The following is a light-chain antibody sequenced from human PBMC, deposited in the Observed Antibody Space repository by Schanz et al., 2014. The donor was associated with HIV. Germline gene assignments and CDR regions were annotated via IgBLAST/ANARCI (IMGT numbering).Light chain of an antibody. CDR1: TSNIGTGYD. J-gene: IGLJ1*01. CDR3: QSYDSSLSGSRV. V-gene: IGLV1-40*01. Sequence: QSVLAQPLSVSGAPGQRVTISCTGSTSNIGTGYDVHWYQVLPGTAPKLLIFDNTHRPSGVPDRFSGSKSGTSASLAITGLQAEDEADYYCQSYDSSLSGSRVFGTGTKLTVL. CDR2: DNT.